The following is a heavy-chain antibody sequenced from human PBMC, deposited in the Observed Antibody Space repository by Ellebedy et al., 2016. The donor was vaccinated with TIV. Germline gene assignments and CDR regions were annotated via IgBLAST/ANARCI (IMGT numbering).Heavy chain of an antibody. CDR3: ASLGGRQRYSD. D-gene: IGHD6-6*01. V-gene: IGHV3-7*01. J-gene: IGHJ4*02. Sequence: GGSLRLSCAASGFTFNSYRMSWVRQAPGKGLEWVANIKQDGSKKYHVDSVRGRFTISRDNARNSLYLQMNSLRAEDTAVYYCASLGGRQRYSDWGQGTLVTVST. CDR1: GFTFNSYR. CDR2: IKQDGSKK.